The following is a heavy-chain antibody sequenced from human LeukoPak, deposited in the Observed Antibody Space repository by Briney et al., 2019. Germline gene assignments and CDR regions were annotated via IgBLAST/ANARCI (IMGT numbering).Heavy chain of an antibody. J-gene: IGHJ6*03. V-gene: IGHV4-38-2*02. D-gene: IGHD1-26*01. Sequence: SETLSLTCTVSGYSIGNNYYWGWIRQPPGKGPEWIGSSYHSGSTYYNPSLKSRVTISVDTSKNQFSLKLNSVTATDTAVYYCARVASGSYYPYYYYYMDVWGKGTTVTVSS. CDR1: GYSIGNNYY. CDR3: ARVASGSYYPYYYYYMDV. CDR2: SYHSGST.